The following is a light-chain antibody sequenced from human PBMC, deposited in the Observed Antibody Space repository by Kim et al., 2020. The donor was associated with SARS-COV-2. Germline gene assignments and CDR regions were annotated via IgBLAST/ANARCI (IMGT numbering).Light chain of an antibody. J-gene: IGKJ5*01. V-gene: IGKV3-15*01. Sequence: EIVMTQSPATLSVSPGERATLSCRASQSVSSNLAWYQQKPGQAPRLLISGASTRATGIPARFSGSGSGTEFTLTISSLQSEDFAVYFCQHYNNWPITFGQGTRLEIK. CDR1: QSVSSN. CDR3: QHYNNWPIT. CDR2: GAS.